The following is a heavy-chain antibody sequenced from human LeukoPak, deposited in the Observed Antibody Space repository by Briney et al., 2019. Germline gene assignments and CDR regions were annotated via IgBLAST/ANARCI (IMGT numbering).Heavy chain of an antibody. CDR3: AKVITFGGVIVDY. V-gene: IGHV3-23*01. CDR2: ISGSGGST. Sequence: PGGSLRLSCAASGFIFSDYGMSWVRQAPGKGLEWVSGISGSGGSTYYADSVKGRFTISRDNSKNTLYLQMNSLRAEDTAVYYCAKVITFGGVIVDYWGQGTLVTVSS. CDR1: GFIFSDYG. J-gene: IGHJ4*02. D-gene: IGHD3-16*02.